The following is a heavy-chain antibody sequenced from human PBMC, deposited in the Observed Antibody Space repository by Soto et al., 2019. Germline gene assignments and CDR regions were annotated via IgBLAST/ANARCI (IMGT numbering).Heavy chain of an antibody. V-gene: IGHV3-23*02. CDR3: AKHRPETSRGLWYRRSWGSHDY. Sequence: GGSLRLSCAASGFTFSTYAMSWVRQAPGKGLEWVSAISGSGGSTYYEDSVKGRCTISRDNSKNTMYLQMKSLRAEDTALYYCAKHRPETSRGLWYRRSWGSHDYWGQGTLVTVSS. D-gene: IGHD6-13*01. CDR1: GFTFSTYA. J-gene: IGHJ4*02. CDR2: ISGSGGST.